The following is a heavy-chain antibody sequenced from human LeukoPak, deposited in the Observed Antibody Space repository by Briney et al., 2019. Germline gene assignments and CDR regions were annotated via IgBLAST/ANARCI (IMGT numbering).Heavy chain of an antibody. J-gene: IGHJ6*02. CDR1: GFTFSSYG. CDR3: AKSTAMAPYGMDV. D-gene: IGHD5-18*01. Sequence: GGSLRLSCAASGFTFSSYGMHWVRQAPGKGLEWVAVISYDGSNKYYADSVKGRFTISRDNSKNTLYLQMNSLGAEDTAVYYCAKSTAMAPYGMDVWGQGTTVTVSS. CDR2: ISYDGSNK. V-gene: IGHV3-30*18.